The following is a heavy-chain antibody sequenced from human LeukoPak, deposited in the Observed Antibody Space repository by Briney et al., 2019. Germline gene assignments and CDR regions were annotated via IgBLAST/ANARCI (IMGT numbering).Heavy chain of an antibody. D-gene: IGHD4-23*01. CDR1: GFTVSSKY. CDR3: ARSGGVITVAPFDC. J-gene: IGHJ4*02. CDR2: IYSDGST. Sequence: GGSLRLSCATSGFTVSSKYMSWVRQAPGKGLEWVSVIYSDGSTYYTDSVEGRFTISRDNSKNTLFLQMNSLRAEDTAVYYCARSGGVITVAPFDCWGQGSLVTVSS. V-gene: IGHV3-53*01.